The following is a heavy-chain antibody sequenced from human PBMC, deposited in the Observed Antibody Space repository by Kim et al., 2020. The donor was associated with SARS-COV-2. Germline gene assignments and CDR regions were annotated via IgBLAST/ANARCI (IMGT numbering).Heavy chain of an antibody. CDR2: DT. CDR3: ARLTRDYFDY. Sequence: DTRYSPSFQGQVTISADKSISTAYLQWSSLKASDTAMYYCARLTRDYFDYWGQGTLVTVSS. J-gene: IGHJ4*02. V-gene: IGHV5-51*01.